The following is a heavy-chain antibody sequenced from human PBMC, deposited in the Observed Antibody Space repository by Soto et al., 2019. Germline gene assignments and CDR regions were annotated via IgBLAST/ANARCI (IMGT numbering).Heavy chain of an antibody. Sequence: EVQLLQSGGGLVQPGGPLELPFAALGLPFANYAMSWVRQAPGKGLECVSTINTSGVNRHYADSVKGRFSVSRDNSRNTLSLQMNSLRAEDTAVYYCTKDWQHDSWGQGTLVTVSS. CDR1: GLPFANYA. V-gene: IGHV3-23*01. CDR2: INTSGVNR. J-gene: IGHJ5*01. D-gene: IGHD6-13*01. CDR3: TKDWQHDS.